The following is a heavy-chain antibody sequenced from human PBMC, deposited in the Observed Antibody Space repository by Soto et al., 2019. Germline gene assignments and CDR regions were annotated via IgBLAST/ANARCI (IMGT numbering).Heavy chain of an antibody. D-gene: IGHD3-9*01. CDR1: GYTFTGYY. V-gene: IGHV1-2*02. J-gene: IGHJ6*02. Sequence: ASVKVYCKASGYTFTGYYMHWVRQAPGQGLEWMGWINPNSGGTNYAQKFQGRVTMTRDTSISTAYMELSRLRSDDTAVYYCARFRLRDPKLRYFDWLLSDYGMHVCGQGTTVTVSS. CDR2: INPNSGGT. CDR3: ARFRLRDPKLRYFDWLLSDYGMHV.